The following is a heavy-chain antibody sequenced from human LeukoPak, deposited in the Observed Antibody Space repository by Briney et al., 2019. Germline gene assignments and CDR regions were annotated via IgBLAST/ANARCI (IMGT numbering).Heavy chain of an antibody. D-gene: IGHD3-10*01. CDR1: GGSISGYY. CDR2: IHYTGGT. Sequence: SETLSLTCAVYGGSISGYYWSWIRQPPGKGLEWVGEIHYTGGTSYNPSPKSRVTISVDTSKNQFSLKLSSVTAADTAVYYCARGYYGSGSHCCHMDVWGKGTTITVS. V-gene: IGHV4-34*01. CDR3: ARGYYGSGSHCCHMDV. J-gene: IGHJ6*03.